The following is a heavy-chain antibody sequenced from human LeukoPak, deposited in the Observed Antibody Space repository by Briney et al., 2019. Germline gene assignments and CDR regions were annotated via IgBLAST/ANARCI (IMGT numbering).Heavy chain of an antibody. V-gene: IGHV1-2*02. Sequence: ASVKVSCSASGYTFTGYYMHWVRQAPGQGLEWMGWINPNSGGTNYAQKFQGRVTMTRDTSISTAYMELSRLRSDDTAVYYCARGSSRITYDAFDIWGQGTMVTVSS. D-gene: IGHD6-13*01. CDR2: INPNSGGT. J-gene: IGHJ3*02. CDR3: ARGSSRITYDAFDI. CDR1: GYTFTGYY.